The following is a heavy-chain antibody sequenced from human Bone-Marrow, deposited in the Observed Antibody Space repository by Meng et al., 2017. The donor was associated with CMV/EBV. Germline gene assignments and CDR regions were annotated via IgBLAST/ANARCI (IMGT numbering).Heavy chain of an antibody. CDR3: ARGPYYGSVLSGYYYYGMDV. CDR2: MYHSGST. Sequence: SETLSLTCTVSGYFISSGYYWGWIRQPPGKGLEWIGSMYHSGSTYYNPSLKSRVTISVDTSKNQFSLKLSSVTAADTAVYYCARGPYYGSVLSGYYYYGMDVWGQGTTVTGSS. CDR1: GYFISSGYY. D-gene: IGHD3-10*01. V-gene: IGHV4-38-2*02. J-gene: IGHJ6*02.